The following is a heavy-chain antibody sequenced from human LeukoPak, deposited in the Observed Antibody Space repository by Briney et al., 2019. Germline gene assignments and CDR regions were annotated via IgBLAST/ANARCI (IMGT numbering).Heavy chain of an antibody. Sequence: SETLSLTCTVSGGSISSSSYYWGWIRQPPGKGLEWIGSIYYSGSTYYNPSLKSRVTISIDTSKNQFSLKLSSVTAADTAVYYCARLKYYYDSSGYRAEYFQHWGQGTLVTVSS. J-gene: IGHJ1*01. CDR2: IYYSGST. CDR1: GGSISSSSYY. V-gene: IGHV4-39*07. CDR3: ARLKYYYDSSGYRAEYFQH. D-gene: IGHD3-22*01.